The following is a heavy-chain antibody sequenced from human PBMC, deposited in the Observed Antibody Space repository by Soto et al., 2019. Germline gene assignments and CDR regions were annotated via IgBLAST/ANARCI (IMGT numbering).Heavy chain of an antibody. CDR2: ISSSSSYI. CDR3: ARVRGRKQLTGQYDY. J-gene: IGHJ4*02. CDR1: GFTFSSYS. D-gene: IGHD5-18*01. V-gene: IGHV3-21*01. Sequence: GGSLRLSCAASGFTFSSYSMNWVRQAPGKGLEWVSSISSSSSYIYYADSVKGRFTISRDNAKNSLYLQMNSLRAEDTAVYYLARVRGRKQLTGQYDYWGQGTLVTVSS.